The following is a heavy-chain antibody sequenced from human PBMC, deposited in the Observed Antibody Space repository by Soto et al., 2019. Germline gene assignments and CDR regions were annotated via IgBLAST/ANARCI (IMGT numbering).Heavy chain of an antibody. D-gene: IGHD2-15*01. CDR2: IYYSGST. Sequence: SETLSLTCTVSGDSISSNSYYWGWIRQPPGKGLEWIGSIYYSGSTYYNPSLKSRVTISVDTSKNQFSLKLSSVTAADTAVYYCARSVVAATGWFDPWGQGTLVTVSS. CDR1: GDSISSNSYY. CDR3: ARSVVAATGWFDP. J-gene: IGHJ5*02. V-gene: IGHV4-39*01.